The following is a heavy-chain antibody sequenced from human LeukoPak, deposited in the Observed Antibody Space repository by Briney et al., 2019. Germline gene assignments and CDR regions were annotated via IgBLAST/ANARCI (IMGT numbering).Heavy chain of an antibody. CDR1: GYTFTSYY. V-gene: IGHV1-8*02. D-gene: IGHD3-10*01. CDR3: ARDYYGSKSSSFDP. CDR2: MNPNSGNT. J-gene: IGHJ5*02. Sequence: ASVKVSCKASGYTFTSYYMHWVRQAPGQGLEWLGWMNPNSGNTGYAQNFQGRATMTRDTSIDTAYMELTSLRYEDTAVYYCARDYYGSKSSSFDPWGQGTLVTVSS.